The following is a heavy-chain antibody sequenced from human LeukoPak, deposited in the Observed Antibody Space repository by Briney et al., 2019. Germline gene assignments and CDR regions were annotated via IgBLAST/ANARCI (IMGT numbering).Heavy chain of an antibody. CDR3: ARQKGYYYDSKGPYFDY. D-gene: IGHD3-22*01. CDR2: IYHSGST. Sequence: ASETLSLTCAVSGYSISSGYYWGWIRQPPGKGLAWIGSIYHSGSTYYNPSLKSRVTISVDTSKNQFSLKLSSVTAADTAVYYCARQKGYYYDSKGPYFDYWGQGTLVTVSS. V-gene: IGHV4-38-2*01. CDR1: GYSISSGYY. J-gene: IGHJ4*02.